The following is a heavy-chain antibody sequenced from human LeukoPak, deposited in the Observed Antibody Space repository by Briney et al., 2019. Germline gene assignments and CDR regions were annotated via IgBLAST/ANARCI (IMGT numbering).Heavy chain of an antibody. CDR2: INHSGST. CDR1: GGSFSGYY. Sequence: PSETLSLTCAVYGGSFSGYYWSWIRQPPGKGLEWIGEINHSGSTNYNPSLKSRVTISVDTSKNQFSLKLSSVTAADTAVYYCAGYCSSTSCYVLDYWGQGALVTVSS. CDR3: AGYCSSTSCYVLDY. J-gene: IGHJ4*02. D-gene: IGHD2-2*01. V-gene: IGHV4-34*01.